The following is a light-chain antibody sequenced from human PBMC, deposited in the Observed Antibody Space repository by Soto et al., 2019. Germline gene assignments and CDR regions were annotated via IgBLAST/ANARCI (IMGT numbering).Light chain of an antibody. V-gene: IGKV3-20*01. CDR2: DAS. CDR3: QQYVTSPFT. CDR1: QSIRTD. J-gene: IGKJ3*01. Sequence: DIEITHSPATLSVSPGERSTLSCRASQSIRTDLARYQQKSGQGPRLLIYDASTRATGIPDRFSGSGSGTDFTLTISRLEPEDFAVYYCQQYVTSPFTFGPGTKVDI.